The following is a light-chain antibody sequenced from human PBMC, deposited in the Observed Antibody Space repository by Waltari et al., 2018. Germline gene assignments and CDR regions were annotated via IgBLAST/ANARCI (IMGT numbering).Light chain of an antibody. CDR3: SAYTATDTYV. Sequence: SAPTQPASMSGSPGQSITIPCTGTRSDIGLYDYVSWYQQHPGKAPKLIISDVSQRPSGVTARFSDSKSGYTASLTISGLQTEDEADYYCSAYTATDTYVFGSGTTVTVL. J-gene: IGLJ1*01. CDR1: RSDIGLYDY. V-gene: IGLV2-14*03. CDR2: DVS.